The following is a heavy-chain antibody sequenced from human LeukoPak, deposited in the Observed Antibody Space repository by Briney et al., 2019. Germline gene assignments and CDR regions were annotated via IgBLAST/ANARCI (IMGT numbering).Heavy chain of an antibody. CDR1: GYTLTELS. CDR3: ATWLTYYYGSGRSGMDV. CDR2: FDPEDGET. D-gene: IGHD3-10*01. J-gene: IGHJ6*02. V-gene: IGHV1-24*01. Sequence: GASVKVSCTVSGYTLTELSMHWVRQAPGKGLEWMGGFDPEDGETIYAQKFQGRVTMTEDTSTDTAYMELSSLRSEDTAVYYCATWLTYYYGSGRSGMDVWGQGTTVTVSS.